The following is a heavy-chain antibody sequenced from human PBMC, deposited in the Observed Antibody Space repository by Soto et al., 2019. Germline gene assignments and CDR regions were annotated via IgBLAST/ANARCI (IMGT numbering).Heavy chain of an antibody. V-gene: IGHV3-7*03. CDR1: GFTFSTSW. CDR2: IKQDGSEK. J-gene: IGHJ6*02. D-gene: IGHD6-19*01. CDR3: ARGTRSGSYSMDV. Sequence: GGSLRLSCAASGFTFSTSWMSWVRQAPGRGLEWVANIKQDGSEKYYVDSVKGRFTISRDNAKNSLYLQMNSLRAEDTAVYYCARGTRSGSYSMDVWGQGTTVTVSS.